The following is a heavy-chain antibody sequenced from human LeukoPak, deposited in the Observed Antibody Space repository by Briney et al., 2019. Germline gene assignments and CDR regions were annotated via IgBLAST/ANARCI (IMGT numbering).Heavy chain of an antibody. D-gene: IGHD3-22*01. J-gene: IGHJ5*02. Sequence: ASVKVSCKASGYTFTGYYMHWVRQAPGQGLEWMGWINPNSGGTNYAQKFQGRVTMTRDTSISTAYMELSRLRSDDTSVYYCARAYYDSSGRFDPWGQGTLVTVSS. CDR2: INPNSGGT. CDR1: GYTFTGYY. V-gene: IGHV1-2*02. CDR3: ARAYYDSSGRFDP.